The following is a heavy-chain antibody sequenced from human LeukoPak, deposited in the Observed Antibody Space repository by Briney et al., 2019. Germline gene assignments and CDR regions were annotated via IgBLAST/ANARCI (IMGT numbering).Heavy chain of an antibody. V-gene: IGHV3-74*01. D-gene: IGHD4-17*01. Sequence: GGSLRLSCAASGFTFSSYWMHWVRQAPGRGLVWVSRINTDGSSTSYADSVKGRFTISRGNSKNTLYLQMNSLRAEDTAVYYCAKLTTGDFDYWGQGTLVTVSS. CDR2: INTDGSST. CDR3: AKLTTGDFDY. J-gene: IGHJ4*02. CDR1: GFTFSSYW.